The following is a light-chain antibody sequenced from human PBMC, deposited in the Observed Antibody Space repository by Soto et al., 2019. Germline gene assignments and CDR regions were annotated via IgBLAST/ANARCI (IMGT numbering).Light chain of an antibody. CDR1: QRINKY. V-gene: IGKV1-39*01. CDR2: TAS. CDR3: QQSFSTPYT. Sequence: DIQMTQSPSSLSASVGDSVTIPCRASQRINKYLNWYQQRSGRAPRRLIHTASSLHSGVPSRFSGSGSGSDFTLTISSLQPEDFATYFCQQSFSTPYTFGQGTKLEI. J-gene: IGKJ2*01.